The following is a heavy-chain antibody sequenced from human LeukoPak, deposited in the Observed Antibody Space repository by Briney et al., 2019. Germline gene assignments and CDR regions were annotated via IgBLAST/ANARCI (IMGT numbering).Heavy chain of an antibody. V-gene: IGHV1-69*04. Sequence: SVKVFCKASGGTFSSYAISWVRQAPGQGLEWMGRIIPILGIANYAQKFQGRVTITADKSTSTAYMELSSLRSEDTAVYYCARAPTVYLAWFDPWGQGTLVTVSS. J-gene: IGHJ5*02. CDR3: ARAPTVYLAWFDP. CDR1: GGTFSSYA. D-gene: IGHD3-9*01. CDR2: IIPILGIA.